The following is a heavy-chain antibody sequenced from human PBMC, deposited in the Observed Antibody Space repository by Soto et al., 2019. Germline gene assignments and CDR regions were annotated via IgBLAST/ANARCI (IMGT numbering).Heavy chain of an antibody. CDR3: ARSLTPLTTLVDY. CDR2: INPNGGT. Sequence: QVQLVQSGAEVKRPGASVKVSCKASGYTLTDNYMHWVREAPGQGLEWMGWINPNGGTNYAQKFQGRVTTTRDTSISTAYMELSRLRSDDTAVYYCARSLTPLTTLVDYWGQGTLVTVSS. V-gene: IGHV1-2*02. J-gene: IGHJ4*02. CDR1: GYTLTDNY. D-gene: IGHD4-17*01.